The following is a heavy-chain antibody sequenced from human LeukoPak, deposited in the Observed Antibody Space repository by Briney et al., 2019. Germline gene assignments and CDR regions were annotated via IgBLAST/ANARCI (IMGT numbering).Heavy chain of an antibody. CDR1: GFTFSRHA. Sequence: GGSLRLSCAASGFTFSRHAMHWVRQAPGKGLKWVAVISYDGKNKYYADSVKGRFAISRDNSKNTLYVEINNLKPDDTANYYCAREAEAFDIWGQGTMVTVSS. CDR3: AREAEAFDI. CDR2: ISYDGKNK. V-gene: IGHV3-30*09. J-gene: IGHJ3*02.